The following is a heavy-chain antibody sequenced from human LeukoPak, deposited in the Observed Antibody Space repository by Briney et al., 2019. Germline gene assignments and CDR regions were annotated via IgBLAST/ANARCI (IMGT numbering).Heavy chain of an antibody. J-gene: IGHJ4*02. V-gene: IGHV4-4*09. D-gene: IGHD3-22*01. CDR1: GGSISSYY. CDR2: IYTSGST. Sequence: SETLSLTCTVSGGSISSYYWSWIRQPPGKGLEWIGYIYTSGSTNYNPSLKSRVTISVDTPKNQFSLKLSSVTAADTAVYYCARSPTGYYDSSGYFYFDYWGQGTLVTVSS. CDR3: ARSPTGYYDSSGYFYFDY.